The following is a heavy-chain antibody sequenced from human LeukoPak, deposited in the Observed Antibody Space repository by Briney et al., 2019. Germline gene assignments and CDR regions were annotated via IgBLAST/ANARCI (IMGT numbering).Heavy chain of an antibody. CDR2: ISYDGNYK. Sequence: GGSLRLSCAASGFTFSYYGIHWVRQAPGKGLELVAVISYDGNYKSYADSVKGRFTISRDNSKNTLYLQMNSLRAEDTAVYYCAKDRVPHAGLPRGPLHYWGQEPLVTVSS. CDR3: AKDRVPHAGLPRGPLHY. CDR1: GFTFSYYG. V-gene: IGHV3-30*18. J-gene: IGHJ4*02. D-gene: IGHD2-2*01.